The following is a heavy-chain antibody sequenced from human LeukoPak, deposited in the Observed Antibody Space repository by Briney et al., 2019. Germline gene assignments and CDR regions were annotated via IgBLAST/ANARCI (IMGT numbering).Heavy chain of an antibody. D-gene: IGHD4-23*01. Sequence: GGSLRLSCSASGFIFSPYAMHWVRQAPGRGLEYVSSISCNGDNTYYADSVKGRFTISRDNSKNTVYLQMSSLRVEDTAVYYCVKGRWVDYWGQGTLVTVSS. CDR1: GFIFSPYA. V-gene: IGHV3-64D*09. CDR3: VKGRWVDY. J-gene: IGHJ4*02. CDR2: ISCNGDNT.